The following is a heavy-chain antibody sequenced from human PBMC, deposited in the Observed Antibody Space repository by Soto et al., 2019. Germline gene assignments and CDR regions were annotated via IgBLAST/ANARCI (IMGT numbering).Heavy chain of an antibody. CDR3: TRGYYEAFL. D-gene: IGHD3-10*01. CDR1: GYDFTSHY. J-gene: IGHJ4*02. V-gene: IGHV1-46*01. Sequence: QVQLVQSGAEVRKPGASVKVSCKASGYDFTSHYLQWVRQAPGQGLEWMGMINPSGGSPSPAQKFQGRVTMTSDTSTSTVYMELSSLRSDDTAVYYCTRGYYEAFLWGQGTLVTVSS. CDR2: INPSGGSP.